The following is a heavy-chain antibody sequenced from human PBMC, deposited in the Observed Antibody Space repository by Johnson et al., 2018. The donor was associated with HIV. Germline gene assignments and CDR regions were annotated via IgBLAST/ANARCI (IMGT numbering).Heavy chain of an antibody. J-gene: IGHJ3*02. Sequence: VHLVESGGGVVGPGGSLRLSSTVPGFTFSNYWMSWVRQAPGKGLEWVANIKQDGSETYYVDSVKGRFTIPRDNSKSTLDLQLNSLRAEDTGIYYCARGGGAYCGGDCLRTFDIWGQGTMVTVSP. CDR1: GFTFSNYW. D-gene: IGHD2-21*02. V-gene: IGHV3-7*02. CDR3: ARGGGAYCGGDCLRTFDI. CDR2: IKQDGSET.